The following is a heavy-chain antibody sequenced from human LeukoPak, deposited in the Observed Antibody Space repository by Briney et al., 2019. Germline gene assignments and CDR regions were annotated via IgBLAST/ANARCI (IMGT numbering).Heavy chain of an antibody. Sequence: SETLSLTCAVSGGSISSGGYSWSWIRQPPGKGLEWTGYIYHSGSTYYNPSLKSRVTISVDRSKNQFSLKLSSVTAADTAVYYCARGSGYCSGGSCYFDAFDIWGQGTMVTVSS. V-gene: IGHV4-30-2*01. CDR1: GGSISSGGYS. J-gene: IGHJ3*02. D-gene: IGHD2-15*01. CDR3: ARGSGYCSGGSCYFDAFDI. CDR2: IYHSGST.